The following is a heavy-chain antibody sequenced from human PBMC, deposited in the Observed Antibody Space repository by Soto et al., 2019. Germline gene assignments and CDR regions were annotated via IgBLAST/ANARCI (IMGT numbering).Heavy chain of an antibody. CDR1: EGNSGDLY. Sequence: LVPLRLTNTVVEGNSGDLYWIRIRQPPGKGLEWIGEINHSGSTNYNPSLKSRVTVSVDTSKNQFSLKLSSVTAEDTAVYYCTTRPSQGVDYWGQGTLVTVSS. CDR2: INHSGST. V-gene: IGHV4-34*08. J-gene: IGHJ4*02. CDR3: TTRPSQGVDY.